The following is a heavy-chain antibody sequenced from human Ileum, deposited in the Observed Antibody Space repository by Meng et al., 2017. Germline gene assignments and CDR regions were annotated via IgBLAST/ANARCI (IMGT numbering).Heavy chain of an antibody. J-gene: IGHJ4*02. CDR3: SRTSYYDNSGYYPG. CDR2: INHSGST. Sequence: QARLPTWGAGLWKPSETLSLTCACYGGSFSGYYWSWIRQPPGKGLEWIGEINHSGSTNYNPSLKSRVTISVDTSKNQFSLKLSSVTAADTAVYYCSRTSYYDNSGYYPGWGQGTLVTVSS. D-gene: IGHD3-22*01. CDR1: GGSFSGYY. V-gene: IGHV4-34*01.